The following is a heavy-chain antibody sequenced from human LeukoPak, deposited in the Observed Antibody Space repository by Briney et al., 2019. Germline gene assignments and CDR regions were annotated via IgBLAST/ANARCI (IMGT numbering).Heavy chain of an antibody. V-gene: IGHV1-46*01. J-gene: IGHJ4*02. D-gene: IGHD6-19*01. CDR2: INPSGGST. CDR3: ARERGIAVSNRRESYFEY. CDR1: GYTFTSYY. Sequence: VASVKVSCKASGYTFTSYYMHWVRQAPGQGLEWMGRINPSGGSTSYAQKFQGRVTMTRDTSTSTVYMELSSLRSEDTAVYYCARERGIAVSNRRESYFEYWGQGTLVTVSS.